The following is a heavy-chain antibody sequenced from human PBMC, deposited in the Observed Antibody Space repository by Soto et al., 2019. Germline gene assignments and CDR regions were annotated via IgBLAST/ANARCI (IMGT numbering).Heavy chain of an antibody. J-gene: IGHJ5*02. Sequence: SQTLSLTCAISGDSVSSNSAAWNWIRQSPSRGLEWLGRTYYRSKWYNDYAVSVKSRITINPDTSKNQFSLQLNSVTPEDTAVYYCARGYDQWLADNGPEGFDPWGQGTLVTVSS. CDR1: GDSVSSNSAA. D-gene: IGHD6-19*01. CDR2: TYYRSKWYN. V-gene: IGHV6-1*01. CDR3: ARGYDQWLADNGPEGFDP.